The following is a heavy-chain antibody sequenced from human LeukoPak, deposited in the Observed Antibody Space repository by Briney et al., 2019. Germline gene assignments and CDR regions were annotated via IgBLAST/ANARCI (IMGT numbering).Heavy chain of an antibody. V-gene: IGHV4-59*11. D-gene: IGHD6-13*01. CDR3: ASASSSWYKGVWFDP. Sequence: PSETLSLTCTVSGGSISSHYWSWIRQPPGKGLEWIGYIYYSGSTNYNPSLKSRVTISVDTSKNQFSLKLSSVTAADTAVYYCASASSSWYKGVWFDPWGQGTLVTVSS. CDR2: IYYSGST. J-gene: IGHJ5*02. CDR1: GGSISSHY.